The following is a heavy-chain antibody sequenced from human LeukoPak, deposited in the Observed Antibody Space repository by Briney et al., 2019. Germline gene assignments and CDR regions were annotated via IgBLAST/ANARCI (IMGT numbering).Heavy chain of an antibody. D-gene: IGHD3-3*01. CDR3: ARPRQYYDFWSGYYKNYYYGMDV. Sequence: GGSLRLSCAASGFTFSSYGMHWVRQAPGKGLEWVAVISYDGSNKYYADSVKGRFTISRDNSKNTLYLQMNSLRDEDTAVYYCARPRQYYDFWSGYYKNYYYGMDVWGQGTTVTVSS. V-gene: IGHV3-30*03. J-gene: IGHJ6*02. CDR2: ISYDGSNK. CDR1: GFTFSSYG.